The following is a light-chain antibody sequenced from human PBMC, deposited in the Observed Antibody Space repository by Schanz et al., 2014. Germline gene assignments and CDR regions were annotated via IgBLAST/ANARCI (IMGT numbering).Light chain of an antibody. V-gene: IGLV2-8*01. J-gene: IGLJ2*01. CDR2: EVS. Sequence: QSALTQPPSASGSPGQSVTISCTGSSSDVGGYHYVSWYQQHPGKAPKLMIYEVSKRPSGVPDRFSGSKSGNTASLTVSGLQAEDEAEYHCSSYAGSNNLVFGGGTKLTVL. CDR3: SSYAGSNNLV. CDR1: SSDVGGYHY.